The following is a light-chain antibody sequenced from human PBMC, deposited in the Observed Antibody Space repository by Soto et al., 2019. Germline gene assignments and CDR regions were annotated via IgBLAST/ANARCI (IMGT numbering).Light chain of an antibody. CDR3: QQSSRFPLT. Sequence: DIQMTQSPSSVSASVGDRVTITCRASQGISRSLAWYQQKPGMAPKLLIYAASTLRSGVPSRFSGSGSGADFTLTISSLQPEDFATYYCQQSSRFPLTFSGGTKVEIK. CDR1: QGISRS. CDR2: AAS. J-gene: IGKJ4*01. V-gene: IGKV1D-12*01.